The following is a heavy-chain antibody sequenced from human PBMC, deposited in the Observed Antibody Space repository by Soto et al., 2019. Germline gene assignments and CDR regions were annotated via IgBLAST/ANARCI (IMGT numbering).Heavy chain of an antibody. J-gene: IGHJ4*02. CDR1: GFTFSSYS. CDR3: ARDHGIYSSSWYDY. Sequence: GGSLRLSCAASGFTFSSYSMNWVRQAPGKGLEWVSSISSSSSYIYYADSVKGRFTISRDNAKNSLYLQMNSLRAEDTAVYYCARDHGIYSSSWYDYWGQGTLVTVSS. V-gene: IGHV3-21*01. CDR2: ISSSSSYI. D-gene: IGHD6-13*01.